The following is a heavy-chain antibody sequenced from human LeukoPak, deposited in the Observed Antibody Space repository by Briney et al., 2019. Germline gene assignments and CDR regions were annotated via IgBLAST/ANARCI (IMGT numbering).Heavy chain of an antibody. J-gene: IGHJ5*02. CDR2: MYYSGST. V-gene: IGHV4-39*01. D-gene: IGHD2-2*01. Sequence: PSETLSLTCTVSDVSISSGSFYWGWIRQPPGKGLEWIGSMYYSGSTYYNPSLKSRVTISVDTSKNQFSLKLSSVTAADTAVYYCARHFRVGDDVVLPAANNWFDPWGQGTLVTVSS. CDR1: DVSISSGSFY. CDR3: ARHFRVGDDVVLPAANNWFDP.